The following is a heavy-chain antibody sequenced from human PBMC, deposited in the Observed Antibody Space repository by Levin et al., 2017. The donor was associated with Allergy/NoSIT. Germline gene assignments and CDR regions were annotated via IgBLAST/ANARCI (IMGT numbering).Heavy chain of an antibody. V-gene: IGHV4-39*01. CDR1: GGSISSSSYY. CDR2: IYYSGST. D-gene: IGHD6-19*01. J-gene: IGHJ4*02. Sequence: SQTLSLPCTVSGGSISSSSYYWGWIRQPPGKGLEWIGSIYYSGSTYYNPSLKSRVTISVDTSKNQFSLKLSSVTAADTAVYYCARHFEQWLGPFDYWGQGTLVTVSS. CDR3: ARHFEQWLGPFDY.